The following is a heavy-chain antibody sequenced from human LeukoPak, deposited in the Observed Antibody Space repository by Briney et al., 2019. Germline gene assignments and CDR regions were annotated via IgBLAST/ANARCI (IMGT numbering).Heavy chain of an antibody. J-gene: IGHJ2*01. V-gene: IGHV4-39*01. Sequence: SETLSLTCTVSGDSISTRDYYWGWIRQPPGKELEWIVSIYYSGSTYYKSSLKSRVTMSVDTSINQFSLRLTSVTAADTALYYCARHKVHGQAVIVVVPSPDWFFDLWGRGTLVAVSS. CDR3: ARHKVHGQAVIVVVPSPDWFFDL. CDR1: GDSISTRDYY. D-gene: IGHD3-22*01. CDR2: IYYSGST.